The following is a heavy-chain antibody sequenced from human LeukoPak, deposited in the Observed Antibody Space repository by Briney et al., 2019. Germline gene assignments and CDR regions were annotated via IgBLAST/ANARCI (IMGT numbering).Heavy chain of an antibody. J-gene: IGHJ4*02. V-gene: IGHV3-7*04. CDR2: IKQDGSKK. D-gene: IGHD5-24*01. Sequence: GGSLRLSCVASGFPFSSYWMTWVRQAPGKGLEWVANIKQDGSKKSYVDSVRGRFTISRDNAKNSLYLQTNSLRAEDTAIYYCTRVGYIDEGIDYWGQGTLVTVSS. CDR1: GFPFSSYW. CDR3: TRVGYIDEGIDY.